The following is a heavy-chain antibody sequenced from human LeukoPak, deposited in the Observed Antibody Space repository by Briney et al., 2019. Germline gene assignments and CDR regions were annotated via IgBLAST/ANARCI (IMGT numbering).Heavy chain of an antibody. CDR3: ARETGPNSSGYYQH. CDR2: INPSGGST. V-gene: IGHV1-46*01. D-gene: IGHD3-22*01. Sequence: ASVKVSCKASVYTFTSYYMHWVRQAPGQALEWMGIINPSGGSTSYAQKFQGRVTMTRDTSTSTVYMALSRLRSEHTAVYHCARETGPNSSGYYQHWGQGTLVTVSS. CDR1: VYTFTSYY. J-gene: IGHJ1*01.